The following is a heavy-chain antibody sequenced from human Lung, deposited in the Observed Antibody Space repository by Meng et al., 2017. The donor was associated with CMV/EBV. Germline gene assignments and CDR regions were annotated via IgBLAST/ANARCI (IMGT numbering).Heavy chain of an antibody. CDR1: GYTFTNYG. V-gene: IGHV1-18*01. Sequence: QVHLPQSGPEVKKPGASVRVSCKASGYTFTNYGITWVRQAPGQGLEWMGWISAYNGNTNYAQTLQGRLTMTTDTSTSTAYMELRSLRSDDTAVYYCARVEVGITSGDYWGQGTLVTVSS. CDR3: ARVEVGITSGDY. D-gene: IGHD1-26*01. J-gene: IGHJ4*02. CDR2: ISAYNGNT.